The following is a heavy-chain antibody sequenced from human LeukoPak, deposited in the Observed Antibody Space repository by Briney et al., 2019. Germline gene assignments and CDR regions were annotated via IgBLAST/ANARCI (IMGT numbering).Heavy chain of an antibody. CDR1: GFTFSSYW. CDR3: ARAMVRGAYDAFDI. CDR2: IKQDGSEK. D-gene: IGHD3-10*01. V-gene: IGHV3-7*01. J-gene: IGHJ3*02. Sequence: GGSLRLSCAASGFTFSSYWMSWIHQAPGKGLEWVANIKQDGSEKYYVDAVKGRFTISRDNAKNSLYLQMNSLRAEDTAVYYCARAMVRGAYDAFDIWGQGTMVTVSS.